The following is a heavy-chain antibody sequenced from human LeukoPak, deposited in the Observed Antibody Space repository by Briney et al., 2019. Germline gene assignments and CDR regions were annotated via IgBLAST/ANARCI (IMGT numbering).Heavy chain of an antibody. V-gene: IGHV4-34*01. CDR1: GGSFSGYY. CDR2: INHSGST. J-gene: IGHJ4*02. Sequence: SETLSLTCAVYGGSFSGYYWSWIRQPPGKGLEWIGEINHSGSTNYNPSLKSRVTISVDTSKNQFSLKLSSVTAADTAVYYCARGVYCGGDCFSFDYWGQGTLVTVSS. D-gene: IGHD2-21*02. CDR3: ARGVYCGGDCFSFDY.